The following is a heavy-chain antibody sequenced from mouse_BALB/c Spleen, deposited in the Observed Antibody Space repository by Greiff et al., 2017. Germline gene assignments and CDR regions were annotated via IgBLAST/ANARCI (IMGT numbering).Heavy chain of an antibody. V-gene: IGHV14-3*02. CDR1: GFNIKDTY. CDR3: ARTTADYYAMDY. J-gene: IGHJ4*01. Sequence: EVQLQESGAELVKPGASVKLSCTASGFNIKDTYMHWVKQRPEQGLEWIGRIDPANGNTKYDPKFQGKATITADTSSNTAYLQLSSLTSEDTAVYYCARTTADYYAMDYWGQGTSVTVSS. CDR2: IDPANGNT. D-gene: IGHD1-2*01.